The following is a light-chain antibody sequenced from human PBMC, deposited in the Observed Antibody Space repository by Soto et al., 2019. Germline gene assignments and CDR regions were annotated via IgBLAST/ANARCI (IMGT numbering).Light chain of an antibody. V-gene: IGKV3-20*01. Sequence: ELVLTQSPGTLSLSPGERATLSCRASQSVSSSYLAWYQQKPGQAPRLLIYGASSRSTGIPDRFSGSGSGTDFTLTISRLEPEDVAVYYCQQYGSSPFTFVPGTKVDIK. J-gene: IGKJ3*01. CDR3: QQYGSSPFT. CDR1: QSVSSSY. CDR2: GAS.